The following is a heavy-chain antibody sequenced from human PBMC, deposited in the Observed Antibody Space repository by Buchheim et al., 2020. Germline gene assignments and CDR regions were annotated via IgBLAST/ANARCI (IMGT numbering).Heavy chain of an antibody. CDR3: ARDEYCTNGVCYEEFDY. Sequence: QVQLVESGGGVVQPGRSLRLSCAASGFTFSSYGMHWVRQAPGRGLEWVAVIWYDGSNKYYADSVKGRFTISRDNYKNTLYLQMNSLRAEDTAVYYCARDEYCTNGVCYEEFDYWGQGTL. CDR1: GFTFSSYG. J-gene: IGHJ4*02. V-gene: IGHV3-33*01. D-gene: IGHD2-8*01. CDR2: IWYDGSNK.